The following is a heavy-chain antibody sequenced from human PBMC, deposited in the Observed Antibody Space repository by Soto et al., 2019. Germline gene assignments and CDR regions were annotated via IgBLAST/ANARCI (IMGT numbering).Heavy chain of an antibody. V-gene: IGHV1-69*13. CDR2: IIPIFGTA. J-gene: IGHJ4*02. Sequence: SVKVSCKVSGGTFSSYAISWVRQAPGQGLEWMGGIIPIFGTANYAQKFQGRVTITADESTSTAYMELSSLRSEDTAVYYCASVGYYGSGMANCYFDYWGQGTLVTVSS. CDR1: GGTFSSYA. D-gene: IGHD3-10*01. CDR3: ASVGYYGSGMANCYFDY.